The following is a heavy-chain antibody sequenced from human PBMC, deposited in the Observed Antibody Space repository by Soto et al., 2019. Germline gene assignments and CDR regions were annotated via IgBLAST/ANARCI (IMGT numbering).Heavy chain of an antibody. V-gene: IGHV1-18*01. CDR2: ISAYNDNT. D-gene: IGHD2-15*01. CDR3: ARVQIRQYCSGGSCPGDYINY. Sequence: ASVKVSCKASGYTFTSHGISWVRQAPGLGLEWMGWISAYNDNTNYAQKLQGRVTMTTDTSTSTAYMVLRSLRSDDTAVYYCARVQIRQYCSGGSCPGDYINYWGQGTMVTVSS. CDR1: GYTFTSHG. J-gene: IGHJ4*02.